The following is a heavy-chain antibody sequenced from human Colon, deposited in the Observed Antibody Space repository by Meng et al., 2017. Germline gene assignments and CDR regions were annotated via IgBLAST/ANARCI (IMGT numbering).Heavy chain of an antibody. V-gene: IGHV4-59*01. CDR3: ARRYMYFTFDP. Sequence: QVRLPESGPDIGMPSPTLSLTGIFSGVSIINYYGGWVRQPPGRGLGLIVQVYNSGNNAKYNSSLECRVTMSIDTSKNQFSLKLSSVTAADTAVYYCARRYMYFTFDPWGRGTLVTVSS. CDR1: GVSIINYY. D-gene: IGHD2-8*01. CDR2: VYNSGNNA. J-gene: IGHJ5*02.